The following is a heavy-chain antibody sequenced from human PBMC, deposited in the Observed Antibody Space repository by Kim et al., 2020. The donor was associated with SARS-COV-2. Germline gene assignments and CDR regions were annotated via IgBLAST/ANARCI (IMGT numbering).Heavy chain of an antibody. Sequence: APKFQGRVRITADESTSTAYMELSSLRSEDPAVYYCARNLNWNYYYGMDVWGQGTTVTVSS. J-gene: IGHJ6*02. CDR3: ARNLNWNYYYGMDV. D-gene: IGHD1-1*01. V-gene: IGHV1-69*01.